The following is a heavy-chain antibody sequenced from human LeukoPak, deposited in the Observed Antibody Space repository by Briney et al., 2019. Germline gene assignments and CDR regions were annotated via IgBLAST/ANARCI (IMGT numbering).Heavy chain of an antibody. CDR2: TNTAGNTI. Sequence: PGGSLRLSCAASGFTFRDYFMSWIRQAPGKGLEWVAYTNTAGNTIYYADSMKGRFTISRDNAKNSPYLQMNTLRAEDTAVYYCARATYDSSAVDAFDIWGQGTMVTVSP. CDR1: GFTFRDYF. V-gene: IGHV3-11*01. CDR3: ARATYDSSAVDAFDI. J-gene: IGHJ3*02. D-gene: IGHD3-22*01.